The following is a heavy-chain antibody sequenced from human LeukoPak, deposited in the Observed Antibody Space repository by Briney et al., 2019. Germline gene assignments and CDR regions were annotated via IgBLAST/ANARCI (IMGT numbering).Heavy chain of an antibody. CDR2: IWYDGSNK. CDR1: GVTFSSYG. CDR3: AKSSGNYPEY. Sequence: AGSLRLSCAASGVTFSSYGMHWVRQAPGKGLEWVAFIWYDGSNKYYADSVKGRFTISRDNSKNTLYLQMNRLRAEDTAVYYCAKSSGNYPEYWGQGTLVTVSS. J-gene: IGHJ4*02. D-gene: IGHD3-22*01. V-gene: IGHV3-30*02.